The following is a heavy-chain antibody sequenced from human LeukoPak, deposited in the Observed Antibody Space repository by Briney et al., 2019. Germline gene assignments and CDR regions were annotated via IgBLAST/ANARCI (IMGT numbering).Heavy chain of an antibody. CDR2: ISSSSSYI. CDR1: GFTFSSYS. CDR3: ARDPQDYYGMDV. Sequence: GRSLRLSCAASGFTFSSYSMNSVRQAPGKGLEWVSSISSSSSYIYYADSVKGRFTISRDNAKNSLYLQMNSLRAEDTAVYYCARDPQDYYGMDVWGKGTTVTVSS. V-gene: IGHV3-21*01. J-gene: IGHJ6*04.